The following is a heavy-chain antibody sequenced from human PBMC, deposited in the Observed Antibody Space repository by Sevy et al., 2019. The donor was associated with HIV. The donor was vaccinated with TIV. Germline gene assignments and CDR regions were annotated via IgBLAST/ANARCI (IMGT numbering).Heavy chain of an antibody. CDR2: IRSKAYGGTI. CDR1: GFTFGDYA. D-gene: IGHD3-10*01. J-gene: IGHJ3*02. V-gene: IGHV3-49*03. Sequence: GGSLRLSCTASGFTFGDYAMNWFRQAPGKGLEWVGFIRSKAYGGTIKNAASVKDRFTISRDDSKNTAYLQMSSLKTDDTAVYFCTRDRAFMESYSGSGSFGAFDIWGQDTMVTVSS. CDR3: TRDRAFMESYSGSGSFGAFDI.